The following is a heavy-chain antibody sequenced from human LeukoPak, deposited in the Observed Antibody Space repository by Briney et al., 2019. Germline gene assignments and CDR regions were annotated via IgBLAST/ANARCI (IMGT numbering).Heavy chain of an antibody. D-gene: IGHD5-24*01. CDR1: GFTFTNHG. CDR3: ARDISYGSDYYYHYGMDV. Sequence: GRSLRLSCAASGFTFTNHGIHWVRRPPGKGLEWVAFIWFDGSNKYYADSVKGRFTISRDNSKNTLYLQMNTLRAEDTAVYYCARDISYGSDYYYHYGMDVWGQGATVTVSS. J-gene: IGHJ6*02. CDR2: IWFDGSNK. V-gene: IGHV3-33*01.